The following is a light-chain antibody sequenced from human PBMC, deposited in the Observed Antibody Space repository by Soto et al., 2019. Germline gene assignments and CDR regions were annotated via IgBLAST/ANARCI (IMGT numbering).Light chain of an antibody. J-gene: IGLJ1*01. CDR3: SSYTSSSTYV. Sequence: QSVLTQPASVSGSPGQSITLSCTGTSSDVGAYNYVSWYQQHPGKAPKLMIYEVSNRPSGVSNRFSGSKSGSTASLTISGLQAEDEADYYCSSYTSSSTYVLGTG. CDR1: SSDVGAYNY. V-gene: IGLV2-14*01. CDR2: EVS.